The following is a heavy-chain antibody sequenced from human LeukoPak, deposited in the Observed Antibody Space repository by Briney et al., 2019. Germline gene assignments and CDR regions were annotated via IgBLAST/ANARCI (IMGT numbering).Heavy chain of an antibody. V-gene: IGHV3-23*01. D-gene: IGHD2-2*02. J-gene: IGHJ6*02. Sequence: GGSLRLSCAASGFTFSSYAMSWVRQAPGKGLEWVSAISGSGGSTYYADSVKGRFTISRDNSKTTLYLQMNSLRAEDTAVYYCAKEGYCSSTSCYSYYYYGMDVWGQGTTVTVSS. CDR2: ISGSGGST. CDR3: AKEGYCSSTSCYSYYYYGMDV. CDR1: GFTFSSYA.